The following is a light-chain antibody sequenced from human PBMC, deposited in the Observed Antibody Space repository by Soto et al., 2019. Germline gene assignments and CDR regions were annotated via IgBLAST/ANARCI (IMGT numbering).Light chain of an antibody. V-gene: IGLV1-40*01. CDR2: DNT. CDR3: QSYDTSLSGSKV. CDR1: SSNIGAGYL. Sequence: QSVLPQPPSVSGAPGPRVTISCSGSSSNIGAGYLVHWYQQVPGTAPKLLIYDNTTRPSGVPDRFSGSKSGTSASLAITGLQAEDEADYFCQSYDTSLSGSKVFGGGTKLTVL. J-gene: IGLJ2*01.